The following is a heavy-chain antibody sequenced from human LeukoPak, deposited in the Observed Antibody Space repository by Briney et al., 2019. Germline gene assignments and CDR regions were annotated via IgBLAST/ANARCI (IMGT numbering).Heavy chain of an antibody. CDR2: IRSKAHGGTT. CDR1: GFTFGDYA. Sequence: GGSLRLSCTASGFTFGDYAMSWFRQAPGKGLEWVGFIRSKAHGGTTEYAASVKGRFTISRDDSKSVAYLQMNSLKTEDTDVYYCTRDPGDGYKLRYFDYWGQGTLVTVSS. V-gene: IGHV3-49*03. CDR3: TRDPGDGYKLRYFDY. D-gene: IGHD5-24*01. J-gene: IGHJ4*02.